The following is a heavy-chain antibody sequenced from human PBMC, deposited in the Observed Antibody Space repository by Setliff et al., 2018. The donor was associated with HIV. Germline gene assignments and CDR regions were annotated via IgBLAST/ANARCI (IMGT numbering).Heavy chain of an antibody. CDR2: IYTSGST. D-gene: IGHD5-18*01. CDR1: GGSISSYY. Sequence: NPSETLSLTCTASGGSISSYYWSWIRQPPGKGLEWIGSIYTSGSTNYNPSLKSRLTISLDTKNQFSLKLSSVTAADTAVYYCARQPVDTASFDPWGQGTLVTVSS. J-gene: IGHJ5*02. V-gene: IGHV4-59*08. CDR3: ARQPVDTASFDP.